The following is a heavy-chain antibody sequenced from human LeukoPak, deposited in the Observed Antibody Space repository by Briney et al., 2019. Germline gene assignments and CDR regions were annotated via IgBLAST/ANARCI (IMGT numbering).Heavy chain of an antibody. CDR3: ARERASNNYNNWLDP. V-gene: IGHV4-34*01. CDR1: GGSFSDYY. D-gene: IGHD4-11*01. J-gene: IGHJ5*02. CDR2: INHSGSA. Sequence: PLETLSLTCAVYGGSFSDYYWTWIRQPPGKGLEWVGDINHSGSANYNPSLKSRVTISVDRSRNQFYLRLSPVTVADTALYYCARERASNNYNNWLDPWGQGTLVTVSS.